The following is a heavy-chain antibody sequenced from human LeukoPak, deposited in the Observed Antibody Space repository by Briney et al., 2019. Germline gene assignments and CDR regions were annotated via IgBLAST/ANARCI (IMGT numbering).Heavy chain of an antibody. J-gene: IGHJ6*03. CDR2: IIPIFGTA. V-gene: IGHV1-69*13. Sequence: SVKVSCKASGATFSSYAISWVRQAPGQGLEWMGGIIPIFGTANYAQKFQGRVTITADESTSTAYMELSSLRSEDTAVYYCATPTYYDFWSGYSNTCYYYYMDVWGKGTTVTVSS. CDR1: GATFSSYA. D-gene: IGHD3-3*01. CDR3: ATPTYYDFWSGYSNTCYYYYMDV.